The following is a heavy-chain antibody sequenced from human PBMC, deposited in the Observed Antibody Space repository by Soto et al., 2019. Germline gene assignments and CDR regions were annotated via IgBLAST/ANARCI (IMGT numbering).Heavy chain of an antibody. Sequence: GGSLRLSCAASGFTVSSNYMSWVRQAPGKGLEWVSVIYSGGRTFYADSVKGRFNISRDNSKNTLYLEMNSLRAEDTAVYYCGRLRYGYWGQGALVTVSS. J-gene: IGHJ4*02. CDR1: GFTVSSNY. V-gene: IGHV3-66*04. CDR3: GRLRYGY. D-gene: IGHD3-9*01. CDR2: IYSGGRT.